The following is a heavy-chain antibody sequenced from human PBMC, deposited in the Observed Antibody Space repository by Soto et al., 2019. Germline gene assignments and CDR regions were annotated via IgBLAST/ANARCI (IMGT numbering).Heavy chain of an antibody. J-gene: IGHJ6*03. CDR3: AKGAYYDFWSGHSWYMDV. CDR2: ISGSGGST. Sequence: GGSLRLSCAASGFTFSSYAMSWVRQAPGKGLEWVSAISGSGGSTYYADSVKGRFTISRDNSKNTLYLQMNSLRAEDTAVYYCAKGAYYDFWSGHSWYMDVWGKGTTVTVSS. D-gene: IGHD3-3*01. V-gene: IGHV3-23*01. CDR1: GFTFSSYA.